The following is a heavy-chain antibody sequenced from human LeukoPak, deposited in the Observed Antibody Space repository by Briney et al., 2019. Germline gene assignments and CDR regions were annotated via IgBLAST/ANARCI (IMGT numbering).Heavy chain of an antibody. CDR2: INPSGGST. CDR3: ARDLKHIVVVTAISWFDP. D-gene: IGHD2-21*02. Sequence: ASVKVSCKASGYTFTSYGISWVRQAPGQGLEWMGIINPSGGSTSYAQKFQGRVTMTRDTSTSTVYMELSSLRSEDTAVYYCARDLKHIVVVTAISWFDPWGQGTLVTVSS. V-gene: IGHV1-46*01. J-gene: IGHJ5*02. CDR1: GYTFTSYG.